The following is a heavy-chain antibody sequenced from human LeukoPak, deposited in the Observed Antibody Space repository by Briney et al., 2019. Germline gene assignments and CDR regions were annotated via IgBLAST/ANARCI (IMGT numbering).Heavy chain of an antibody. D-gene: IGHD2-15*01. CDR2: IRYDGSNK. CDR3: AKNTFPGYCSDGSCYPDY. Sequence: PGGSLRLSCAASGFTFSSYGMHWVRRAPGKGLEWVAFIRYDGSNKYYADSVKGRFTISRDNSKNTLYLQMNSLRAEDTAVYYCAKNTFPGYCSDGSCYPDYWGQGTLVTVSS. J-gene: IGHJ4*02. V-gene: IGHV3-30*02. CDR1: GFTFSSYG.